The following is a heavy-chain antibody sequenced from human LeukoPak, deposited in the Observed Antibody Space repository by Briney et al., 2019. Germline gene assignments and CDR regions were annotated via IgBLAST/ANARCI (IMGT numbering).Heavy chain of an antibody. V-gene: IGHV4-34*01. D-gene: IGHD5-24*01. J-gene: IGHJ5*02. CDR2: INHSGST. Sequence: TSETLSLTCAAYGGSFSGYYWSWIRQPPGKGLEWIGEINHSGSTNYNPSLKSRVTISVDTSKNQFSLKLSSVTAADTAVYYCAFRRDGYKGGNWFDPWGQGTLVTVSS. CDR3: AFRRDGYKGGNWFDP. CDR1: GGSFSGYY.